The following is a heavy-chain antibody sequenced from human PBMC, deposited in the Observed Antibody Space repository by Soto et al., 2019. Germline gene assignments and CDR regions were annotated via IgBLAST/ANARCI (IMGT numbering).Heavy chain of an antibody. CDR3: ARDTGPIVSYYFDY. CDR2: ISSSSSTI. D-gene: IGHD1-26*01. CDR1: GFTFSSYS. Sequence: EVQLVESGGGLVQPGGSLRLCCAASGFTFSSYSMNWVRQAPGKGLEWVSYISSSSSTIYYADSVKGRFTISRDNAKNSLYLQMNSLRAEDTAVYYCARDTGPIVSYYFDYWGQGTLVTVSS. V-gene: IGHV3-48*01. J-gene: IGHJ4*02.